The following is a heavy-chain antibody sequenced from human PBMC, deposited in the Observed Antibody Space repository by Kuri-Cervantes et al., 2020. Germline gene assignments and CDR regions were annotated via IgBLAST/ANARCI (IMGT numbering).Heavy chain of an antibody. CDR2: IYSGGST. Sequence: GGSLRLSCAASGFTFDDYAMHWVRQAPGKGLEWVSVIYSGGSTYYADSVKGRFTISSDNSKNTLYLQMNSLRAEDTAVYYCARTLLGELYYFDYWGQGTLVTVSS. V-gene: IGHV3-NL1*01. CDR3: ARTLLGELYYFDY. J-gene: IGHJ4*02. CDR1: GFTFDDYA. D-gene: IGHD3-16*01.